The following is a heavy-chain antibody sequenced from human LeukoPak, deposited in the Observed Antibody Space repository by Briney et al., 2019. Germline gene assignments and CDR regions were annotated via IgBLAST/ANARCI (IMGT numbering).Heavy chain of an antibody. V-gene: IGHV3-11*01. CDR3: VRHSGRAGGQ. D-gene: IGHD3-10*01. CDR1: GFSFGGHY. Sequence: PGGSLRLSCAASGFSFGGHYMSWLRQAPGMGPEWISYISGNGGDIAYADSVKGRFTISRDNAKNSLHLQMNSLRVEDTAVYHCVRHSGRAGGQWGQGTLIAVSS. J-gene: IGHJ4*02. CDR2: ISGNGGDI.